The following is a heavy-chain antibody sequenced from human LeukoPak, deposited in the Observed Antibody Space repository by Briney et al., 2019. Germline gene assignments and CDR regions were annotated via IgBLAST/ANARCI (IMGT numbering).Heavy chain of an antibody. V-gene: IGHV3-30*18. CDR3: AKDVYSSSWLDY. CDR1: GFTSSSYG. D-gene: IGHD6-13*01. Sequence: GRSLRLSCAASGFTSSSYGMHWVRQAPGKGLEWVAVISYDGSNKYYADSVKGRFTISRDNSKNTLYLQMNSLRAEDTAVYYCAKDVYSSSWLDYWGQGTLVTVSS. CDR2: ISYDGSNK. J-gene: IGHJ4*02.